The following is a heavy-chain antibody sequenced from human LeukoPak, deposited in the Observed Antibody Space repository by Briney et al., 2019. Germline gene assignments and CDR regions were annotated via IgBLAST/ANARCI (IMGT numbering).Heavy chain of an antibody. CDR3: ARDLYIAAAATDY. CDR2: INPNTGGT. V-gene: IGHV1-2*02. CDR1: GYTFTGYY. D-gene: IGHD6-13*01. Sequence: ASVKVSCKATGYTFTGYYMHWVRQAPGQGLEWMGWINPNTGGTNYAQKFQGRVTMTRDTSISTAYMEVSRLRSDDTAVYYCARDLYIAAAATDYWGQGTLVTVSS. J-gene: IGHJ4*02.